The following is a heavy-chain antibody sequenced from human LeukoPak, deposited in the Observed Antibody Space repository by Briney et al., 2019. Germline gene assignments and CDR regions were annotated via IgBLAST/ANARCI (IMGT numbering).Heavy chain of an antibody. Sequence: SGPTLVNPSQTLPLTCTVSGGSISSGGYYWTWIRQHPRKGLEWIGHIYHSGPTYYNPSLKSRVTISVDTSKNQFSLKLSSVTAADTAVYYCARDRGNDDFDIWGQGTMVTVSS. J-gene: IGHJ3*02. CDR2: IYHSGPT. CDR3: ARDRGNDDFDI. CDR1: GGSISSGGYY. D-gene: IGHD3-10*01. V-gene: IGHV4-31*03.